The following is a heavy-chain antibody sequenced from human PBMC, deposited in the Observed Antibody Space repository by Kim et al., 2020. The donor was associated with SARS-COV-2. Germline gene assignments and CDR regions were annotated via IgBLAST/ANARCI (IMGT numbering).Heavy chain of an antibody. CDR3: ARGAFITRYYYYGMDV. CDR1: GFTVSSNY. CDR2: IYSGGST. V-gene: IGHV3-53*01. D-gene: IGHD3-22*01. Sequence: LSLTCAASGFTVSSNYMSWVRQAPGKGLEWVSVIYSGGSTYYADSVKGRFTISRDNSKNTLYLQMNSLRAEDTAVYYCARGAFITRYYYYGMDVWGPGTTGTVSS. J-gene: IGHJ6*02.